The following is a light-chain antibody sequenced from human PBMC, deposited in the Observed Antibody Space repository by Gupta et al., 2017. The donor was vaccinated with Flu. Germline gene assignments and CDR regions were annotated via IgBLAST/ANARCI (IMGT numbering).Light chain of an antibody. V-gene: IGKV3-11*01. CDR3: QQRSNWPWT. CDR2: DAS. CDR1: QSVSSY. J-gene: IGKJ1*01. Sequence: EIVLTQSPATLSLSQGDRATLSCRASQSVSSYLAWYQQKPGQAPSLLIYDASNMATGIPARFSGSGSGTDFTLTISSLEPEDFAFYYCQQRSNWPWTFGQGTKVEIK.